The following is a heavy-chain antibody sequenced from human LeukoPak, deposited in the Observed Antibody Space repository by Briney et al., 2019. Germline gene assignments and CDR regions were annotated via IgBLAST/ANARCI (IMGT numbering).Heavy chain of an antibody. CDR2: IYYSGST. CDR3: ARLSSSWSVDP. Sequence: SETLSLTCTVSGGSMSPYYWSWIRQPPGKGLEWIGYIYYSGSTNYNPSLKSRVTISVDTSKNQFSLKLSSVTAADTAVYYCARLSSSWSVDPWGQGTLVTVSS. CDR1: GGSMSPYY. V-gene: IGHV4-59*01. D-gene: IGHD6-13*01. J-gene: IGHJ5*02.